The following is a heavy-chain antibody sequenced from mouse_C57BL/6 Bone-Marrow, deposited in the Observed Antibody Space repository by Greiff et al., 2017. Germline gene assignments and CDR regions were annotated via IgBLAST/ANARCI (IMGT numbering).Heavy chain of an antibody. D-gene: IGHD1-1*01. CDR1: GFNIKNTY. Sequence: VQLQQSVAELVRPGASVKLSCTASGFNIKNTYMHWVKQRPEQGLEWIGRIDPANGNTKSAPKFQGKATITADTSSNTAYLQLSSLTSEDTAIYYCARRDYYGSSGTYWYFDVWGTGTTVTVSS. J-gene: IGHJ1*03. CDR3: ARRDYYGSSGTYWYFDV. V-gene: IGHV14-3*01. CDR2: IDPANGNT.